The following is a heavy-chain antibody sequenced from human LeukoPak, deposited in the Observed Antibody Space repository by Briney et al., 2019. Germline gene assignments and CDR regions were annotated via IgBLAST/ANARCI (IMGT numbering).Heavy chain of an antibody. V-gene: IGHV4-61*02. CDR3: ASRRDGYNHGSDAFDI. D-gene: IGHD5-24*01. CDR1: GGSISSGSYY. Sequence: SQTLSLTCTVSGGSISSGSYYWSWIRQPAGKGLEWIGRIYTSGSTNYNPSLKSRVTISVDTSKNQFPLKLSSVTAADTAVYYCASRRDGYNHGSDAFDIWGQGTMVTVSS. CDR2: IYTSGST. J-gene: IGHJ3*02.